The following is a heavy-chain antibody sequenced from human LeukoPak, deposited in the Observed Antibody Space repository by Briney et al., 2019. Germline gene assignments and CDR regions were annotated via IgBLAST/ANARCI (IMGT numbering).Heavy chain of an antibody. D-gene: IGHD6-13*01. CDR3: ARIARSGSSNSWTYFDS. J-gene: IGHJ4*02. CDR2: IDWDDDK. V-gene: IGHV2-70*17. Sequence: SGPTLVNPTQTLTLTCTFSGFSLRTSGMCVSWIRQPPGKALEWLARIDWDDDKFYSTSLKTRLTISKDTPRNQVVLSMTNMDPVDTATYYCARIARSGSSNSWTYFDSWGQGTLVTVSS. CDR1: GFSLRTSGMC.